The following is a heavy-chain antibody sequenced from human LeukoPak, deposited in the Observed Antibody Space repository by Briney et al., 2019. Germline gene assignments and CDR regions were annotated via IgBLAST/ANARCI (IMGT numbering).Heavy chain of an antibody. J-gene: IGHJ6*02. V-gene: IGHV3-21*01. CDR2: ITSSSSHI. CDR3: ARVSFLTSYSDDGMDV. D-gene: IGHD3-9*01. CDR1: GFTFSSYS. Sequence: GGSLRLSCAASGFTFSSYSMNWVRQAPGKGLEWVSSITSSSSHIYYAVSVKGRFTISRDNAENSLYLQMNSLRAEDTAVYYCARVSFLTSYSDDGMDVWGQGTTVTVSS.